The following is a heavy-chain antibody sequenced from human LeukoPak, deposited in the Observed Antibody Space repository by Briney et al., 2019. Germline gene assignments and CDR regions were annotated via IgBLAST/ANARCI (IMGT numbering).Heavy chain of an antibody. CDR3: ARGIGGYSYGNVDY. V-gene: IGHV1-8*02. Sequence: ASVKVSCKASGGTFSSYAISWVRRAPGQGLEWMGWMNPKSGNTGYAQKFQGRVTMTRDTSISTAYMELSSLRSEDTAVYYCARGIGGYSYGNVDYWGQGTLVTVSS. J-gene: IGHJ4*02. CDR2: MNPKSGNT. CDR1: GGTFSSYA. D-gene: IGHD5-18*01.